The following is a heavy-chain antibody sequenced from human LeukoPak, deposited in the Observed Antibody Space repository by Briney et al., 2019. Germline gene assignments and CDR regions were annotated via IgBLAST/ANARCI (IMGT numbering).Heavy chain of an antibody. CDR3: ARTAFVWGKGDIDY. V-gene: IGHV4-4*07. CDR2: IYTSGST. CDR1: GGSISSYY. D-gene: IGHD3-16*01. Sequence: SETLSLTCTVSGGSISSYYWSWIRQPAGKGLEWIGRIYTSGSTNYNPSLKSRVTISVDTSKNQFSLKLSSVTAADTAVYYCARTAFVWGKGDIDYWGQGTLVTVSS. J-gene: IGHJ4*02.